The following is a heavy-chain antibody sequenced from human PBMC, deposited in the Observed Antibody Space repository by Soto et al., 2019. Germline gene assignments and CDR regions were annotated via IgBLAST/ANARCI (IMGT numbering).Heavy chain of an antibody. D-gene: IGHD2-2*01. Sequence: SVKVSCKASGGTFSSYSISWVRQAPGQGLEWMGRVIPILGIANYAQKFQGRVTITADKSTSTAYMELSSLRSEDTAVYYCARGRVPAATYYYGMDVWGQGTTVTVSS. V-gene: IGHV1-69*02. CDR1: GGTFSSYS. CDR3: ARGRVPAATYYYGMDV. J-gene: IGHJ6*02. CDR2: VIPILGIA.